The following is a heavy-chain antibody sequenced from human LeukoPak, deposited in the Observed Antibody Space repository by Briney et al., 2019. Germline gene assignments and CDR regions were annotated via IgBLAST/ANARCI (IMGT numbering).Heavy chain of an antibody. V-gene: IGHV4-34*01. Sequence: PSETLSLTCAVYGGSFSNYYWSWIRQPPGKGLEWIGEINDSGRINYNPSLMSRVTVSVDTSKNLFSLRLTSVTATDTAVYYCARRWNYGRNYYIDVWGNGATVSVSS. CDR1: GGSFSNYY. D-gene: IGHD1-7*01. CDR3: ARRWNYGRNYYIDV. J-gene: IGHJ6*03. CDR2: INDSGRI.